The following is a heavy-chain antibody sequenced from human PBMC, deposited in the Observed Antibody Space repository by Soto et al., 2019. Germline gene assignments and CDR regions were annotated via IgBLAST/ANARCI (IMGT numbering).Heavy chain of an antibody. CDR2: ISGSGGSP. D-gene: IGHD3-16*02. J-gene: IGHJ4*02. Sequence: EVQLLESGGGLVQPGGTLSLSCAASGFTFSSYAMSWVRQAPGQGLEWVSTISGSGGSPYYADSAKGRFTTSRDNSMNTLYLEMKCGRAEDMAVYYCAKDRGGELSSFDCWGQGTLVAFSS. V-gene: IGHV3-23*01. CDR1: GFTFSSYA. CDR3: AKDRGGELSSFDC.